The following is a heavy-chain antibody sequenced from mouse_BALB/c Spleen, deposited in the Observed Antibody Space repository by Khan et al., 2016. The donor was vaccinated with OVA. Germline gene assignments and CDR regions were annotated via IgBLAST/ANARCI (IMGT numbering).Heavy chain of an antibody. V-gene: IGHV9-3-1*01. J-gene: IGHJ4*01. Sequence: QIQLVQSGPELKKPGETVKISCKASGYTFTNYGMNWVKQTPGQGLKWMGWINTYTGEPTYVDDFKGRFAFSLETSAGTAYLQINNLKNEDTATYFCARPPYFSYVMVYWGQGTSVTVSS. CDR1: GYTFTNYG. D-gene: IGHD2-10*01. CDR2: INTYTGEP. CDR3: ARPPYFSYVMVY.